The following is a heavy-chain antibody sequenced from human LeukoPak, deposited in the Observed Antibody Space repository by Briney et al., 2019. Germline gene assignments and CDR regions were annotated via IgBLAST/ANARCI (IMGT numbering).Heavy chain of an antibody. Sequence: PSETLSLTCAVSGYSISSGYYWGWIRQPPGKGLEWIGSIYHSGSTYYNPSLKSRVTISVDTSKNQLSLKLSCVTAADTAVYYCARGSGTEVDYWGQGTLVTVSS. J-gene: IGHJ4*02. D-gene: IGHD1-14*01. V-gene: IGHV4-38-2*01. CDR2: IYHSGST. CDR1: GYSISSGYY. CDR3: ARGSGTEVDY.